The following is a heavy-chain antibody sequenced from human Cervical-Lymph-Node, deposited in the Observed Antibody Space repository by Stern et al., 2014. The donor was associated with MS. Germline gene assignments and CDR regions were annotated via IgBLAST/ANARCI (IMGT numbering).Heavy chain of an antibody. V-gene: IGHV4-61*02. D-gene: IGHD5-18*01. CDR3: ARVGYTYGIHTFDL. Sequence: QVQLVQSGPGLAKPSQTLSLTCTVSGGSITSDSYYWSWIRQPAGKGLEWIGRIYLSGSTIYNPSLKSRVTISIDSSQNQFSLQLGFVTAADTAVYYCARVGYTYGIHTFDLWGRGTMVTVSS. CDR2: IYLSGST. J-gene: IGHJ3*01. CDR1: GGSITSDSYY.